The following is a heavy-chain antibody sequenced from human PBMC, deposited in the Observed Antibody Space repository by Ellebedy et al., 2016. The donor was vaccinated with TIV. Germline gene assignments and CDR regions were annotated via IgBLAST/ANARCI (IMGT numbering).Heavy chain of an antibody. Sequence: SETLSLTCTVSGGSITSYYWTWIRQSPGKGLKWIGYIYHTGNTNYSPSPKSRVTISMDTSKNHFSLKLASVTAADTAVYYCARTHFYDTSGFYHDAFDIWGQGTMVTVSS. D-gene: IGHD3-22*01. V-gene: IGHV4-59*01. CDR3: ARTHFYDTSGFYHDAFDI. J-gene: IGHJ3*02. CDR2: IYHTGNT. CDR1: GGSITSYY.